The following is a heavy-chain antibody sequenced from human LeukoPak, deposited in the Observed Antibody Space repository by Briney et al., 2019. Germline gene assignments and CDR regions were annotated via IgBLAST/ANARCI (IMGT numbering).Heavy chain of an antibody. CDR1: GGSNSSGYYY. V-gene: IGHV4-30-4*01. D-gene: IGHD6-6*01. CDR2: IYYGGT. CDR3: ARGTWSSSIDY. Sequence: SETLSLTCTVSGGSNSSGYYYWSWIRQPPGKGLEYIGYIYYGGTYYNPSLKSRVTISVDTSKNQFSLKLSSVTAADTAVYYCARGTWSSSIDYWGQGTLVTVSS. J-gene: IGHJ4*02.